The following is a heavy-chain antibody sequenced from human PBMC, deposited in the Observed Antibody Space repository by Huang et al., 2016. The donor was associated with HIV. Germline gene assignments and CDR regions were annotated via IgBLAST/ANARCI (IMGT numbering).Heavy chain of an antibody. CDR1: EYTFTSYD. Sequence: QVQLVQSGAELKEPGASVKVSCKTSEYTFTSYDINWVRQATGQGLEWMGWINPNTGNTGYAQKFQGRVTMTRNTSISTASMELSSLRSEDTAVYYCARGRYSLMGRGVMAFGLDVWGQGTTVTVSS. CDR2: INPNTGNT. CDR3: ARGRYSLMGRGVMAFGLDV. J-gene: IGHJ6*02. V-gene: IGHV1-8*01. D-gene: IGHD3-10*01.